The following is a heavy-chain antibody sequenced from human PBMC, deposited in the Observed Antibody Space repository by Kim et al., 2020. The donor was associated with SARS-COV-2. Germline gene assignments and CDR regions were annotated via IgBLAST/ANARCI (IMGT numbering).Heavy chain of an antibody. J-gene: IGHJ4*02. Sequence: GGSLRLSCAASGFTFSSYAMSWVRQAPGKGLEWVSAISGSGGSTYYADSVKGRFTISRDNSKNTLYLQMNSLRAEDTAVYYCAKDLRSYGSGSPFPYWGQGTLVTVSS. CDR3: AKDLRSYGSGSPFPY. V-gene: IGHV3-23*01. D-gene: IGHD3-10*01. CDR1: GFTFSSYA. CDR2: ISGSGGST.